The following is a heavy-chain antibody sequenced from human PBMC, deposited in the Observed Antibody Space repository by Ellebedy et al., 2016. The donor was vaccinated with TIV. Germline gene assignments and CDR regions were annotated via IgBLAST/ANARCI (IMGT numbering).Heavy chain of an antibody. CDR3: ARDRVYFGMDV. D-gene: IGHD5-24*01. CDR1: GFPVTSNY. J-gene: IGHJ6*02. V-gene: IGHV3-53*01. Sequence: PGGSLRLSCAASGFPVTSNYMSWVRQAPGKGLEWVSVIYSGGSTYYADSVKGRFTISRDNSKNTLYLHMNSLRAEDTAVYYCARDRVYFGMDVWGQGTTVTVSS. CDR2: IYSGGST.